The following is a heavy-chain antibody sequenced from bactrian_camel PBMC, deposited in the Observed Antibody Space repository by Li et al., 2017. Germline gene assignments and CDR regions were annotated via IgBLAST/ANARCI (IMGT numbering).Heavy chain of an antibody. CDR2: IDSRGTT. V-gene: IGHV3S63*01. Sequence: QLVESGGGTVQAGGSLRLSCRTSGSILGSYTLAESHCMGWFRQAPGKEREGVARIDSRGTTEYVDSVKGCFTVFKGNAGKTLYLQMNSLRPEDTAMYYCAAVAEGRAVEGGVSLWSLFESGYWGQGTQVTVS. CDR1: GSILGSYTLAESHC. D-gene: IGHD3*01. J-gene: IGHJ4*01. CDR3: AAVAEGRAVEGGVSLWSLFESGY.